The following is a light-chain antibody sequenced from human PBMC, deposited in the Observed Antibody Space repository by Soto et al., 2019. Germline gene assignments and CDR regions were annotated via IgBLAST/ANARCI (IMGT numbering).Light chain of an antibody. CDR3: QQYGNSPPYS. CDR1: QIVSRSH. J-gene: IGKJ2*03. Sequence: EIVLTQSPGTLSLSPGERANISCRASQIVSRSHLAWYQQKPGQAPRLLIYGASSRATGIADRFSGSGSGTDFTLTISRLEPEDFAVYYCQQYGNSPPYSFGQGTKVDIK. V-gene: IGKV3-20*01. CDR2: GAS.